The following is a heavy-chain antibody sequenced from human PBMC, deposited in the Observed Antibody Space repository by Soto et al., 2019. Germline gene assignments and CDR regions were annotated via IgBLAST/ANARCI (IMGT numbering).Heavy chain of an antibody. D-gene: IGHD2-21*02. CDR2: ISYDGTNY. Sequence: PGGSLRLSCAASGFTFSYYGMHWVRQAPGKGLEWVAVISYDGTNYHYADSVKGRFTISRDNFKNTPYLQMNSLRPEDTAVYYCAKDTAANVRNYYGMDVWGKGPTVTVSS. CDR1: GFTFSYYG. CDR3: AKDTAANVRNYYGMDV. V-gene: IGHV3-30*18. J-gene: IGHJ6*04.